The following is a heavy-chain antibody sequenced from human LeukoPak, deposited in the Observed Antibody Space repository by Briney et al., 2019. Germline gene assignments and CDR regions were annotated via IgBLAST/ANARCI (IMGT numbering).Heavy chain of an antibody. Sequence: GGSLRLSCAASGFTVSSNYVSWVRQAPGKGLEWVSVIYSGGSTYYADSVKGRFTISRDNSKNTLYLQMNSLRAEDTAVYYCARDIPPYYYDSSGYIHWGQGTLVTVSS. CDR1: GFTVSSNY. D-gene: IGHD3-22*01. J-gene: IGHJ4*02. CDR3: ARDIPPYYYDSSGYIH. V-gene: IGHV3-66*01. CDR2: IYSGGST.